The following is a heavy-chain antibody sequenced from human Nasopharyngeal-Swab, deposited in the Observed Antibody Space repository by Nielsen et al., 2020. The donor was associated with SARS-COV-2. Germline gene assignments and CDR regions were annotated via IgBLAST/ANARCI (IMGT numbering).Heavy chain of an antibody. CDR3: ARGPVRYDFWSGYYCGFDY. CDR1: GGSFSGYY. D-gene: IGHD3-3*01. V-gene: IGHV4-34*01. CDR2: IHHSGST. J-gene: IGHJ4*02. Sequence: GSLRLSCAVYGGSFSGYYWSWIRQPPGKGLEWIGEIHHSGSTDYNPSLKSRVTISVDTSKNQFSLKLSSVTAADTAVFYCARGPVRYDFWSGYYCGFDYWGQGTLATVSS.